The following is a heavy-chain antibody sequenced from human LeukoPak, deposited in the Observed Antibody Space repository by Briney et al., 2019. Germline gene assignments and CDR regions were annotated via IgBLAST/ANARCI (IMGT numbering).Heavy chain of an antibody. J-gene: IGHJ5*02. CDR2: ISSSGSTI. CDR3: ARQYCSGGSCYRSGNWFDP. D-gene: IGHD2-15*01. CDR1: GFTFSSYE. V-gene: IGHV3-48*03. Sequence: GGSLRLSCAASGFTFSSYEMNWVRQAPGKGLEWVSYISSSGSTIYYADSVKGRFTISRDNAKNSLYLQMNSLRAEDTAVYYCARQYCSGGSCYRSGNWFDPWGQGTLVTVSS.